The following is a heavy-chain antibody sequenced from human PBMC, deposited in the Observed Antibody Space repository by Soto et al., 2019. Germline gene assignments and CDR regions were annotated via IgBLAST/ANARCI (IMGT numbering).Heavy chain of an antibody. J-gene: IGHJ5*02. CDR3: ARAYYDTKGYSLDP. V-gene: IGHV4-39*01. CDR1: GDSIRNVNYY. D-gene: IGHD3-16*01. Sequence: PSETLSLTCTVSGDSIRNVNYYWGWIRQPPGKGLEWIVSRYDDGSTFYNPSLKGRVTVSIDTSKKQFSLKMTSVTAADKGVYYCARAYYDTKGYSLDPWGLGTLVTVSS. CDR2: RYDDGST.